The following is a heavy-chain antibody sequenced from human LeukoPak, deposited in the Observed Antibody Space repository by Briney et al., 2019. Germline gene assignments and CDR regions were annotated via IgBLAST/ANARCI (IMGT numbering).Heavy chain of an antibody. V-gene: IGHV3-11*04. CDR2: ISSSGSTI. CDR1: GFTFSDYY. J-gene: IGHJ6*03. D-gene: IGHD3-3*01. Sequence: PGGSLRLSCAASGFTFSDYYMSWIRQAPGKGLEWVSYISSSGSTIYYADSVKGRFTISRDNAKNTLYLQMNSLRAEDTAVYYCASGVRDFWSGYSLDYMDVWGKGTTVTVSS. CDR3: ASGVRDFWSGYSLDYMDV.